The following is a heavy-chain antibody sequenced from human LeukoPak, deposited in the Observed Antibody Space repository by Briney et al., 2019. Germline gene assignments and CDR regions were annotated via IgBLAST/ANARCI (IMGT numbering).Heavy chain of an antibody. CDR3: AKDDSRGSGSSGWFDP. Sequence: GGSLRLSCAASGFTFSSYAMSWVRQAPGKGLEWVSAISGSGGSTYYADSVKGRFIISRDNSKNTLYLQMNNLRAEDTAVYYCAKDDSRGSGSSGWFDPWGQGTLVTVSS. J-gene: IGHJ5*02. V-gene: IGHV3-23*01. CDR2: ISGSGGST. CDR1: GFTFSSYA. D-gene: IGHD3-10*01.